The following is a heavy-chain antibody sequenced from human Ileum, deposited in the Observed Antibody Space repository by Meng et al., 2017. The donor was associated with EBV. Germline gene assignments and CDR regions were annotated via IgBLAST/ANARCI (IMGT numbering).Heavy chain of an antibody. V-gene: IGHV4-30-4*01. CDR2: IDYGGTT. D-gene: IGHD6-13*01. CDR1: VCSISSGAYH. Sequence: VQPQACGPAMVTPSQTLSLTCAVSVCSISSGAYHWIWIRQPPGKGLEWIGFIDYGGTTYSNPSLKSRVTMSIDTSNNQFSLRLFSVTAADTAVYYCATYEKGAAGKGYWGQGTLVTVSS. CDR3: ATYEKGAAGKGY. J-gene: IGHJ4*02.